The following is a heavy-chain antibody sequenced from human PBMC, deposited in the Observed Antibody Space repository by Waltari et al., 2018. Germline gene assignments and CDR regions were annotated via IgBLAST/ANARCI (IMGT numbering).Heavy chain of an antibody. Sequence: VQLVESGGGLVQPGGPLGPSCAAFGSPLSGFWMNWVRQTPGKGLEWVAGIKQDGSAKYCAYSVKGRVTITTDYAKISRFLQVNSLGAEDTAVYYCATSGWYCFDYWGQGTLVTVSS. CDR1: GSPLSGFW. D-gene: IGHD6-19*01. J-gene: IGHJ4*02. V-gene: IGHV3-7*01. CDR3: ATSGWYCFDY. CDR2: IKQDGSAK.